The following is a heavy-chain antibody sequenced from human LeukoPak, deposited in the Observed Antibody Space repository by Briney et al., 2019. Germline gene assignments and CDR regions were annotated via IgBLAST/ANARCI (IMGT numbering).Heavy chain of an antibody. CDR1: GGSFSGYY. J-gene: IGHJ6*03. Sequence: SETLSLTCAVYGGSFSGYYWSWIRQPPGKGLEWIGEINHSGSTNYNPSLKSRVTISVDTSKNQFSLKLSSVTAADTAVYYCARTYNWHYYYMGVWGKGTTVTVSS. CDR3: ARTYNWHYYYMGV. CDR2: INHSGST. D-gene: IGHD1-20*01. V-gene: IGHV4-34*01.